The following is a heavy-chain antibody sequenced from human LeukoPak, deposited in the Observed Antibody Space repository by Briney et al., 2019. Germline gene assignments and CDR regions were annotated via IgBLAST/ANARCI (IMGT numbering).Heavy chain of an antibody. CDR2: IYYSGST. V-gene: IGHV4-59*08. D-gene: IGHD6-19*01. Sequence: SETLSLTCIVSGGSISSYYWSWIRQPPGKGLEWIGYIYYSGSTNYNPSLKSRVTISVDTSKNQFSLKLSSVSAADTAVYYCARHSSGWYVYFDYWGQGTLVTVSS. CDR1: GGSISSYY. J-gene: IGHJ4*02. CDR3: ARHSSGWYVYFDY.